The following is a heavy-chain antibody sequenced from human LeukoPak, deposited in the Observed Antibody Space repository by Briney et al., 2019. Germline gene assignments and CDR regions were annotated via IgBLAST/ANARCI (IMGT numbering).Heavy chain of an antibody. CDR2: IKQGGSEK. CDR3: ARDGLGVIKAFDT. CDR1: GFTFSNYW. J-gene: IGHJ3*02. Sequence: GGSLRLSCAASGFTFSNYWMGWVRQAPGKGLEWVANIKQGGSEKYYVDSVKGRFTISRDNAKNSMYLQMNSLRAEDTAVYYCARDGLGVIKAFDTWGQGTMVTVSS. D-gene: IGHD3-10*01. V-gene: IGHV3-7*05.